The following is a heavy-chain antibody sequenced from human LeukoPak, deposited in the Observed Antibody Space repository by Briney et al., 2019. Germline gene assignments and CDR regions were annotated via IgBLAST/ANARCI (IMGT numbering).Heavy chain of an antibody. V-gene: IGHV3-23*01. Sequence: GGSLRLSCAASGFTFSSYAMSWVRQAPGKGLEWVSAISGSGGSTYYADSVKGRFTISRDNSKNTLYLQTNSLRAEDTAVYYCAKDDGYSYGYDYWGQGTLVTVSS. CDR2: ISGSGGST. J-gene: IGHJ4*02. CDR3: AKDDGYSYGYDY. D-gene: IGHD5-18*01. CDR1: GFTFSSYA.